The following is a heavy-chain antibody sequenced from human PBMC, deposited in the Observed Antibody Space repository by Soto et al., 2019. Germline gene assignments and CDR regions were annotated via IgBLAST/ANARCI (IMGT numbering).Heavy chain of an antibody. CDR2: ISGSGGST. CDR3: AKDSTGYSSGIYFDY. V-gene: IGHV3-23*01. J-gene: IGHJ4*02. CDR1: GFTFSSYA. D-gene: IGHD6-19*01. Sequence: PGGSLRLSCAASGFTFSSYAISWVRQAPGKGLEWVSAISGSGGSTYYADSVKGRFTISRDNSKNTLYLQMNSLRAEDTAVYYCAKDSTGYSSGIYFDYWGQGTLVTVSS.